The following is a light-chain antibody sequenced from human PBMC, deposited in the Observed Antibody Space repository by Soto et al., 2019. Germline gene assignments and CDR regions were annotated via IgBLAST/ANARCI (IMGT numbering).Light chain of an antibody. J-gene: IGLJ3*02. CDR1: NSNIGRNT. Sequence: QSVLTQPPSASGTPGQRVTISCSGSNSNIGRNTVNWYQQFPGAAPNLLIHSDNRRPSGVPERFSGSRSGTSASLAISGLQSEDEADYYCAAWDESPNVPVFGGGTKLTVL. CDR2: SDN. V-gene: IGLV1-44*01. CDR3: AAWDESPNVPV.